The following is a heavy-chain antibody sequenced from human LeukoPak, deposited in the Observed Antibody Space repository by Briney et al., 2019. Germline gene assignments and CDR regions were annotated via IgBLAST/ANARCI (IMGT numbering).Heavy chain of an antibody. Sequence: GGSLRLSCGASGFRFSSYAMSWVRQAPGKGLEWVSAISGSGGSTYYADSVKGRFTISRDNSKNTLYLQMNSLRAEDTAVYYCAIVGRSGYYFDYWGQGTLVTVSS. V-gene: IGHV3-23*01. D-gene: IGHD3-22*01. CDR1: GFRFSSYA. CDR2: ISGSGGST. J-gene: IGHJ4*02. CDR3: AIVGRSGYYFDY.